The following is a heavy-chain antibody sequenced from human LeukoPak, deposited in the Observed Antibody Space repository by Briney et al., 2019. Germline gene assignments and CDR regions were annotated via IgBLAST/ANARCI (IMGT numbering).Heavy chain of an antibody. CDR1: GGTFISYA. CDR3: ARRSYYYDSSGYPDYWFDP. Sequence: ASVKVSCKASGGTFISYAISWVRQAPGQGLEWMGGIIPIFGTANYAQKFQGRVTMTRDTSTSTVYMELSSLRSEDTAVYYCARRSYYYDSSGYPDYWFDPWGQGTLVTVSS. J-gene: IGHJ5*02. CDR2: IIPIFGTA. D-gene: IGHD3-22*01. V-gene: IGHV1-69*05.